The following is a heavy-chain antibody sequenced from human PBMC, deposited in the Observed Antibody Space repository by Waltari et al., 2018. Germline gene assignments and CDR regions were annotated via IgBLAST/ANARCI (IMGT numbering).Heavy chain of an antibody. CDR1: GGSISSYS. Sequence: QVQLQESGPGLVKPSATLSLTCTVSGGSISSYSWSWFRQHPRKGLEWIGYIYYSGSTNYNPSRKSRVTISVDTSKNQFSLKLSSVTAADTAVYYCARNPYCSSTSCYLVAFDIWGQGTMVTVSS. CDR3: ARNPYCSSTSCYLVAFDI. V-gene: IGHV4-59*01. D-gene: IGHD2-2*01. J-gene: IGHJ3*02. CDR2: IYYSGST.